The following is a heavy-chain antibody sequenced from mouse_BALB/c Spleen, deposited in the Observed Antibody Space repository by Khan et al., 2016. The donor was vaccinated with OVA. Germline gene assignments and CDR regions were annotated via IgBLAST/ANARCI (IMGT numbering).Heavy chain of an antibody. CDR1: GFTFSNYA. CDR2: ISSGGNT. Sequence: EVQGVESGGGLVKPGGSLKLSCAGSGFTFSNYAMSWVRLTPEKRLEWVASISSGGNTYYPDSVKGRFTISRDNARNILYLQMSSLRCEDTAMYNWARLLDYWGQGTSVTVSS. CDR3: ARLLDY. V-gene: IGHV5-6-5*01. J-gene: IGHJ4*01.